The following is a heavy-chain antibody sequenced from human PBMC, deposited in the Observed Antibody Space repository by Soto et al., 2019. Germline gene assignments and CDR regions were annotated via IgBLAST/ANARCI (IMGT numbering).Heavy chain of an antibody. CDR2: IIPIFGTA. Sequence: SVKVSCKASGGTFSSYAISWVRQAPGQGLEWMGGIIPIFGTANYAQKFQGRVTITADESTSTAYMELSSLRSEDTAVYYCALGYYDSSGYYYWYFDLWGRGTLVTVSS. CDR3: ALGYYDSSGYYYWYFDL. J-gene: IGHJ2*01. D-gene: IGHD3-22*01. V-gene: IGHV1-69*13. CDR1: GGTFSSYA.